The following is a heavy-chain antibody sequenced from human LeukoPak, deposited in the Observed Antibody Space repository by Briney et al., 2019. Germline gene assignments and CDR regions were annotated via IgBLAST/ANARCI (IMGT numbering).Heavy chain of an antibody. CDR2: ISAYNGNT. V-gene: IGHV1-18*04. D-gene: IGHD2-2*01. J-gene: IGHJ6*04. CDR3: ARVPRYCSSTSCPSGDYYGMDV. CDR1: GYIFTSYV. Sequence: GASVKVSCKTSGYIFTSYVISWVRQAPGQGLKWMGWISAYNGNTNYAQKLQGRVTMTTDTSTSTAYMELRSLRSDDTAVYYCARVPRYCSSTSCPSGDYYGMDVWGKGTTVTVSS.